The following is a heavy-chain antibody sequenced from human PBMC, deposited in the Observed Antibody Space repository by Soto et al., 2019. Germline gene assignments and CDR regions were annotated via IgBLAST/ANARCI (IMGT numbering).Heavy chain of an antibody. CDR3: AKDRFTSTVRKYWFFDL. Sequence: EVHLLESGGGLVKPGGSLRLSCAASGFTFTNYAMTWVRQAPGKGLEWVSSISGGDGDTSYADSVKGRFTISRDNSENTMFLQMNSLRPDDTAVYYCAKDRFTSTVRKYWFFDLWGRGTLVTVSS. J-gene: IGHJ2*01. D-gene: IGHD3-10*01. CDR2: ISGGDGDT. CDR1: GFTFTNYA. V-gene: IGHV3-23*01.